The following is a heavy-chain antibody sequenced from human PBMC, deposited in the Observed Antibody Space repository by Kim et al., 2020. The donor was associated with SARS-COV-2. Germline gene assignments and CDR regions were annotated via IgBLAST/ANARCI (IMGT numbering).Heavy chain of an antibody. Sequence: GGSLRLSCAASGFTFSSYAMSWVRQAPGKVLEWVSVVTDSGSRTYYADSVKGRFTISRDNSKNQLYLQMNSLRADDTAVYYCAKRYYYASGSFDYWGQGTLVTVSS. V-gene: IGHV3-23*01. D-gene: IGHD3-10*01. CDR2: VTDSGSRT. CDR3: AKRYYYASGSFDY. CDR1: GFTFSSYA. J-gene: IGHJ4*02.